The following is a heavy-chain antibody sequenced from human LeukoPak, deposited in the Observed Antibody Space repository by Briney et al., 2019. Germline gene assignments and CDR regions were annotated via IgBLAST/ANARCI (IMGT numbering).Heavy chain of an antibody. CDR1: GYTLTELS. CDR2: FDPEDGET. D-gene: IGHD3-22*01. V-gene: IGHV1-24*01. CDR3: ATAVVLYYYDSSGYYGAFDI. J-gene: IGHJ3*02. Sequence: ASVKVSCKVSGYTLTELSMHWVRQAPGKGPEWMGGFDPEDGETIYAQKFQGRVTMTEDTSTDTAYMELSSLRSEDTAVYYCATAVVLYYYDSSGYYGAFDIWGQGTMVTVSS.